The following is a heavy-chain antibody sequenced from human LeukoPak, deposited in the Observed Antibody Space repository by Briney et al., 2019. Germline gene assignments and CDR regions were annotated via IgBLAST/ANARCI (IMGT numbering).Heavy chain of an antibody. CDR3: ARVPRTIVVVIDQYSFTDNWFDP. V-gene: IGHV1-18*01. Sequence: ASVKVSCKASGYTFTSYGISWVRQAPGQGLEWMGWISAYNGNTNYAQKLQGRVTMTTDTSTSTAYMELRSLRSDDTAAYYCARVPRTIVVVIDQYSFTDNWFDPWGQGTLVTVSS. D-gene: IGHD3-22*01. J-gene: IGHJ5*02. CDR2: ISAYNGNT. CDR1: GYTFTSYG.